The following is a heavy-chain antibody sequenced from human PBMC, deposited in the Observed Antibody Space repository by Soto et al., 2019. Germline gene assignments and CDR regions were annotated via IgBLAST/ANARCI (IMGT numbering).Heavy chain of an antibody. J-gene: IGHJ4*02. Sequence: QVHLVESGGGVVQPGGSLRLSCAASGFNFRGFTMHWVRQAPDKGLEWLSVISYAGDYKNYADSVRGRISISRDNYKNTLFLQMNSLRPDDTAVYFCAREPWGYSGSAKHFDYWGQGSLVIVSS. CDR2: ISYAGDYK. CDR3: AREPWGYSGSAKHFDY. D-gene: IGHD6-25*01. CDR1: GFNFRGFT. V-gene: IGHV3-30-3*01.